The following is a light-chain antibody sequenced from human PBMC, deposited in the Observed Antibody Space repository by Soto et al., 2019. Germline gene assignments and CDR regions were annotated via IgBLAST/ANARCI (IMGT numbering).Light chain of an antibody. CDR3: QQYGSSGT. J-gene: IGKJ1*01. Sequence: IQLTQSPSSLSASIGDRVTITFRAGQGISTYLAWYQQKPRKAPKLLIYAASTLQSGVPSRFSGSGSGTDFTLTISSLQPEDFAVYYCQQYGSSGTFGQGTKV. CDR1: QGISTY. V-gene: IGKV1-9*01. CDR2: AAS.